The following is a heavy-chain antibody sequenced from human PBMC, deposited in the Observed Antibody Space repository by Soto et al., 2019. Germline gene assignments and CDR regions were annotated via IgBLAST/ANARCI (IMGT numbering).Heavy chain of an antibody. J-gene: IGHJ6*02. V-gene: IGHV5-10-1*01. CDR3: ARHGDSSGYTSFYYYYGMDV. D-gene: IGHD3-22*01. Sequence: GESLKISCKGSGYSYTSYWFSWVRQMPGKGLEWMGRIDPSDSYTNYSPSFQGHVTISADKSISTAYLQWSSLKASDTAMYYCARHGDSSGYTSFYYYYGMDVRGQGTTVTVSS. CDR1: GYSYTSYW. CDR2: IDPSDSYT.